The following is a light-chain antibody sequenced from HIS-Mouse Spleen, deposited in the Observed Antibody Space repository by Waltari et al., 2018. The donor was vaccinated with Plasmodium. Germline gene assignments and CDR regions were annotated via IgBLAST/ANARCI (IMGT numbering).Light chain of an antibody. Sequence: SYVLTQPPSVSVAPGQTARITCGGHNIGSKSVHWYQQKPGQAPGLVVYDDSDRPPGIPERFSGSNSGNTATLTISRVEAGDEADYYCQVWDSSSDHPVFGGGTKLTVL. J-gene: IGLJ2*01. CDR2: DDS. CDR3: QVWDSSSDHPV. V-gene: IGLV3-21*02. CDR1: NIGSKS.